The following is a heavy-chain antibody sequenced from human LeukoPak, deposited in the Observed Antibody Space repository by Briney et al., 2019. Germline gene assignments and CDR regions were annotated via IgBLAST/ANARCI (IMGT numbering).Heavy chain of an antibody. V-gene: IGHV4-59*01. CDR1: GGSISPYY. Sequence: SETLSLTCTVSGGSISPYYWSWIRQPPRKGLEWLGYIYYSGNTEYKPSLKSRVAMSVDTSKNQFSLRLSSVTAADTAVYYCARSTGSTMFIDYWGQGTLVTVSS. CDR3: ARSTGSTMFIDY. CDR2: IYYSGNT. D-gene: IGHD3-10*02. J-gene: IGHJ4*02.